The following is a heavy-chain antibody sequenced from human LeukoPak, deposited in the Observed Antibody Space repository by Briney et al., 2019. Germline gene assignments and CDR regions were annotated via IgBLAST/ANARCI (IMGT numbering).Heavy chain of an antibody. CDR2: MNPNSGNT. V-gene: IGHV1-8*03. Sequence: MNPNSGNTGYAQKFQGRVTITRNTSISTAYMELSSLRSEDTAVYYCARGFAGATWEFGDYWGQGTLVTVSS. D-gene: IGHD1-26*01. J-gene: IGHJ4*02. CDR3: ARGFAGATWEFGDY.